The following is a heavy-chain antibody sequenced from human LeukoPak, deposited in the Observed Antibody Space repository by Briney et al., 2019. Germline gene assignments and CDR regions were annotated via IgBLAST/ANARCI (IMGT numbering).Heavy chain of an antibody. D-gene: IGHD2-15*01. V-gene: IGHV4-39*07. CDR3: AREYSF. CDR1: GGSISSSNYY. CDR2: IYYSGTT. Sequence: SETLSLTCTVSGGSISSSNYYWGWIRQPPGKGLEWVGSIYYSGTTYYNPSLKSRVSISVDTSKNQVSLKLTSVTAADTAVYYCAREYSFWGQGTLVTVSS. J-gene: IGHJ3*01.